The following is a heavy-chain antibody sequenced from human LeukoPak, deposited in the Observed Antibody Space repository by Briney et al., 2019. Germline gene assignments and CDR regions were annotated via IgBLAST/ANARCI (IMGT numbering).Heavy chain of an antibody. Sequence: PTGGSLRLSCAASGFTFSSYGIHWVRQAPGKGLEWVAVISNDGSNKYYADSVKGRFTISRDNSKNTLYLQMNSLRAEDTAVYYCARQRYCSSTSCYSYYAMDVWGQGTTVTVSS. J-gene: IGHJ6*02. D-gene: IGHD2-2*01. CDR3: ARQRYCSSTSCYSYYAMDV. CDR1: GFTFSSYG. V-gene: IGHV3-30*03. CDR2: ISNDGSNK.